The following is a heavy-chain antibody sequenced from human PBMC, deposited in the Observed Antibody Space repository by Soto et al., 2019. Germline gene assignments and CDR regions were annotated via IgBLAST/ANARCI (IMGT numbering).Heavy chain of an antibody. CDR3: ALGYDFWSGYYAPACMGS. CDR1: GGSISSSSYY. V-gene: IGHV4-39*01. CDR2: IYYSGST. D-gene: IGHD3-3*01. Sequence: SETLSLTCTVSGGSISSSSYYWGWIRQPPGKGLEWIGSIYYSGSTYNNPSLKSRVTISVDTSKNQFSLKLSSVTAADTAVYYCALGYDFWSGYYAPACMGSWGQGTTVTVSS. J-gene: IGHJ6*02.